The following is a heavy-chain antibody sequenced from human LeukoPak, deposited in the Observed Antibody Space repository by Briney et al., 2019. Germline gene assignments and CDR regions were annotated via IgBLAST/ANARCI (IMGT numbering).Heavy chain of an antibody. CDR1: GGSISSSSYY. CDR2: IYYSGST. V-gene: IGHV4-39*07. CDR3: ARDYYDSSGYLPNWYFDL. J-gene: IGHJ2*01. D-gene: IGHD3-22*01. Sequence: SETLSLTCTVSGGSISSSSYYWGWIRQPPGKGLEWIGSIYYSGSTYYNPSLKSRVTISVDTSKNQFSLKLSSVTAADTAVYYCARDYYDSSGYLPNWYFDLWGRGTLVTVSS.